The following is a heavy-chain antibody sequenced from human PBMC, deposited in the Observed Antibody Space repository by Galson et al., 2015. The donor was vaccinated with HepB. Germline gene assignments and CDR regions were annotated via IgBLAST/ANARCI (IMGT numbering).Heavy chain of an antibody. J-gene: IGHJ4*02. V-gene: IGHV3-30*02. CDR3: AKVLRAAAALFDY. D-gene: IGHD6-13*01. CDR1: GFTFSSYG. CDR2: IRYDGSNK. Sequence: LRLSCAASGFTFSSYGMHWVRQAPGKGLEWVAFIRYDGSNKYYADSVKGRFTISRDNSKNTLYLQMNSLRAEDTAVYYCAKVLRAAAALFDYWGQGTLVTVSS.